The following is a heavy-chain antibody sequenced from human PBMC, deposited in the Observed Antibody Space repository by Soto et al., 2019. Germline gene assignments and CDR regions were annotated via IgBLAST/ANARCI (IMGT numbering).Heavy chain of an antibody. J-gene: IGHJ4*02. D-gene: IGHD1-1*01. CDR2: INHSGST. CDR1: GGSFSGYY. Sequence: QVQLQQWGAGLLKPSETLSLTCAVYGGSFSGYYWNWIRQPPGKGLEWIGEINHSGSTNYNPSLKSRVTISVDTSRNQCSLRLSSVTAADTAVYYCTRGYGRNVDYWCQGTMVSVSS. CDR3: TRGYGRNVDY. V-gene: IGHV4-34*01.